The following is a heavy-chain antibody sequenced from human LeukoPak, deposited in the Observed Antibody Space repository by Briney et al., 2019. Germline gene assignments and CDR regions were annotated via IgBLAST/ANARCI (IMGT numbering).Heavy chain of an antibody. Sequence: QAGGSLRLSCAASGFTFSDYDMHWVRQATGKGLEWVSAIGTAGDTYYTGSVKGRFTISRENAKNSLYLQMNSLRAGDTAVYYCARGNFPVDFDYWGQGTLVTVSS. V-gene: IGHV3-13*01. CDR2: IGTAGDT. J-gene: IGHJ4*02. CDR1: GFTFSDYD. D-gene: IGHD4-11*01. CDR3: ARGNFPVDFDY.